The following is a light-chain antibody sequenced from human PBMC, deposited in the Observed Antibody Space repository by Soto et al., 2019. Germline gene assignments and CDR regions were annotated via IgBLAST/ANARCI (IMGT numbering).Light chain of an antibody. V-gene: IGKV1-5*03. CDR2: KAS. CDR1: QSISSW. Sequence: DIQMTQSPSTLSASVGDRVTITCRASQSISSWLAWYQQKPGKAPKLLIHKASSLESGVPSRFSGSGSGTEFTLTISNLQPDDFATYYCQQYNSYPLTFGGGTKVDLK. J-gene: IGKJ4*01. CDR3: QQYNSYPLT.